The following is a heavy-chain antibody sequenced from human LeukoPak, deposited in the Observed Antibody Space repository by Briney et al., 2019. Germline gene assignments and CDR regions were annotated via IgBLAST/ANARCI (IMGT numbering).Heavy chain of an antibody. Sequence: PSETLSLTCTVSGGSISSSSYYWGWIRQAPGKGLEWVSVIYSGGSTYYADSVKGRFTISRDNSKNTLYLQMNSLRAEDTAVYYCARASIMSTVTTDYWGQGTLVTVSS. D-gene: IGHD4-11*01. CDR3: ARASIMSTVTTDY. V-gene: IGHV3-53*01. J-gene: IGHJ4*02. CDR2: IYSGGST. CDR1: GGSISSSSYY.